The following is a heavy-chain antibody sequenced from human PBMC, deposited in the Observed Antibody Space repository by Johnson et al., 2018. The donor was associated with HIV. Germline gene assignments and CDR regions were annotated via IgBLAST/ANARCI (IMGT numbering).Heavy chain of an antibody. V-gene: IGHV3-20*04. CDR2: ISWNGGST. CDR1: GFTFSSYA. Sequence: VQLVESGGGVVRPGGSLRLSCAASGFTFSSYAMHWVRQAPGKGLEWVSGISWNGGSTGYADSVKGRFTISRDNAKNSLYLQMNSLRAEDTALYYCAREEVVAANAFDIWGQGTMVTVSS. CDR3: AREEVVAANAFDI. J-gene: IGHJ3*02. D-gene: IGHD2-15*01.